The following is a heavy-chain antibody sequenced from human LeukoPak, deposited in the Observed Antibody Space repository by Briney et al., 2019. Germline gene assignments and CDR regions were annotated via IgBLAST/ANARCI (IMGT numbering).Heavy chain of an antibody. CDR2: ISYDGRKM. CDR1: GFXFSDYG. V-gene: IGHV3-30*03. D-gene: IGHD3-22*01. Sequence: GRSPRLSCVASGFXFSDYGIHWVRQAPGKGLEWVAVISYDGRKMKYADAVKGRFTISRDNSKDTLSLHMNTLRTEDTAVYYCTRDYYDSSGYYYLPDYWGQGTLVTVSS. CDR3: TRDYYDSSGYYYLPDY. J-gene: IGHJ4*02.